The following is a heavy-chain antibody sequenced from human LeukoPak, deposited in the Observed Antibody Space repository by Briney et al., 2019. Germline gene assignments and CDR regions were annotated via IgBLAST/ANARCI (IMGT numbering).Heavy chain of an antibody. Sequence: GASVKVSCKASGYTFTSHYMHWVRQAPGQGLEWMGIINPSGGSTSYAQRFQGRVTMTRDMSTNTVYMELSSLRSEDTAVYYCARGEDSSGYSSYWYFDLWGRGTLVTVSS. V-gene: IGHV1-46*01. CDR3: ARGEDSSGYSSYWYFDL. CDR1: GYTFTSHY. D-gene: IGHD3-22*01. CDR2: INPSGGST. J-gene: IGHJ2*01.